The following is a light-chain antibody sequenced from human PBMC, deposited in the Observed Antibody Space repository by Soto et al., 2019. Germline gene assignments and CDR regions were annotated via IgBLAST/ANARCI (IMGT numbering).Light chain of an antibody. Sequence: QSVLTQPPSVSAAPGQTVTISCSGSSSNIGKNYVSWYQQLPGTAPKLLIYDNNERPSGIPDRFSASKSGTSATLGITGPQTGDEADYYCSTWDSSLKAVVFGGGTKVTVL. V-gene: IGLV1-51*01. CDR2: DNN. CDR1: SSNIGKNY. CDR3: STWDSSLKAVV. J-gene: IGLJ2*01.